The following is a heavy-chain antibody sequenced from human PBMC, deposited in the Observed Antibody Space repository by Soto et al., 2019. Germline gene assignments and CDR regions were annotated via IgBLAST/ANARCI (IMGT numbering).Heavy chain of an antibody. J-gene: IGHJ4*02. CDR2: INSEGST. CDR1: GFLVNSAY. D-gene: IGHD5-18*01. CDR3: ARSGYSFAWGY. Sequence: EVQLVESGGGLIPPGGSLRLSCAASGFLVNSAYMTWVRQAPGKGLEWLSMINSEGSTLYAESVKGRFTISRDNPKNRLNLQRNSQRAEDTAMYYCARSGYSFAWGYWGQGTLVIVTS. V-gene: IGHV3-53*01.